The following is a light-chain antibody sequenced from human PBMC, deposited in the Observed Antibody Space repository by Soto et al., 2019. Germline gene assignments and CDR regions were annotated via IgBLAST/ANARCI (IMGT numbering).Light chain of an antibody. V-gene: IGKV3-20*01. CDR2: GAS. CDR3: QQYGSSPWT. CDR1: LSVSSNY. Sequence: EIVLTQSPGTLSLSPGERATLSCRASLSVSSNYLAWYQQRPGQAPRLVIYGASSRATGIPDRFSGSGSGTDFTLTISRLEPEDFAVYYCQQYGSSPWTFGRGTEVEF. J-gene: IGKJ4*02.